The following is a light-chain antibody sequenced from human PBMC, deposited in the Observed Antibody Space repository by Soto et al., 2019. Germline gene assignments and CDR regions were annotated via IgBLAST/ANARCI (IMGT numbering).Light chain of an antibody. CDR1: QSVSSY. CDR3: QQRSNWPPWT. CDR2: DAS. V-gene: IGKV3-11*01. J-gene: IGKJ1*01. Sequence: EIVLTQSPATLSLSPGERATLSCRASQSVSSYLAWYQQKPGQAPRLLIYDASNRATGVPARFSGSGSGTDFTLTISSLEPEDSAVYYCQQRSNWPPWTFGQGTKVEI.